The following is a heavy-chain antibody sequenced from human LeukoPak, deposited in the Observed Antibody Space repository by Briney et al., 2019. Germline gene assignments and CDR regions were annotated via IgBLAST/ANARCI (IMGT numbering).Heavy chain of an antibody. V-gene: IGHV1-69*01. Sequence: GSSVKVSCKASGGTFSSYAISWVRQAPGQGLEWMGGIIPIFGTANYAQKFQGRVTITADESTSTAYMELSSLRSEDTGVYYCASHAGPGIAAAGYQHWGQGTLVTVSS. CDR1: GGTFSSYA. J-gene: IGHJ1*01. D-gene: IGHD6-13*01. CDR2: IIPIFGTA. CDR3: ASHAGPGIAAAGYQH.